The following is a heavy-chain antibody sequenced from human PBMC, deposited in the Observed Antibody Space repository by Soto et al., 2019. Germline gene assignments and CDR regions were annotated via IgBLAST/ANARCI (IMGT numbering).Heavy chain of an antibody. CDR2: ISGSGGST. CDR3: AKVANTVTANTHFDY. J-gene: IGHJ4*02. D-gene: IGHD4-17*01. Sequence: EVQLLESGGGLVQPGGSLRLSCVASVFTFSSYAMSWVRQAPGKGLEWVSAISGSGGSTYYADSVKGRFTISRDNSKNTLYLQMNILRAEDTAVYYCAKVANTVTANTHFDYWGQGTLVTVSS. CDR1: VFTFSSYA. V-gene: IGHV3-23*01.